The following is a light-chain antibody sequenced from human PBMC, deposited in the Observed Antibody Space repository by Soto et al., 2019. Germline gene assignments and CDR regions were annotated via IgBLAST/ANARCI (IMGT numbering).Light chain of an antibody. CDR1: QGGSSSY. V-gene: IGKV3-20*01. Sequence: EIVLTQSPGTLSLSPGERATLSCRASQGGSSSYLAWYQQKPGQAPRLLIYGASSRATGIPDRFSGSGSGTDFTLTISRLEPEDFAVYYCQQYGSSGTFGQGTTGDIK. J-gene: IGKJ1*01. CDR2: GAS. CDR3: QQYGSSGT.